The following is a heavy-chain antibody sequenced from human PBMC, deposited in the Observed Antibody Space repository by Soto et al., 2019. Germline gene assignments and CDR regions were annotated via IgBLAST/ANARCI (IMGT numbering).Heavy chain of an antibody. J-gene: IGHJ6*02. CDR1: GYSISSGYY. CDR2: IYHSGST. V-gene: IGHV4-38-2*02. CDR3: ARDLRVDSSSKGHYYYYGMDV. D-gene: IGHD6-6*01. Sequence: SETLSLTCAVSGYSISSGYYWGWIRQPPGKGLEWIGSIYHSGSTYYNPSLKSRVTISVDTSKNQFSLKLSPVTAADTAVYYCARDLRVDSSSKGHYYYYGMDVWGQGTTVTVYS.